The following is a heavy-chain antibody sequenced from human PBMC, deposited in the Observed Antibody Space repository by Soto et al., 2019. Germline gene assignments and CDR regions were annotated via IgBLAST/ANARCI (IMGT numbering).Heavy chain of an antibody. CDR1: GLTFTYSV. CDR2: ISYDGNKK. J-gene: IGHJ4*02. V-gene: IGHV3-30-3*01. CDR3: MREAFEDGRGHYDY. Sequence: QVQLVESGGGVVQPGTSLRLSCAASGLTFTYSVMHWVRQAPGKGLEWMAMISYDGNKKFYTDSAKGRFTISRDNSESTLYLQMNSLRVEDTAVYYCMREAFEDGRGHYDYWGQGTLVSVSS. D-gene: IGHD3-22*01.